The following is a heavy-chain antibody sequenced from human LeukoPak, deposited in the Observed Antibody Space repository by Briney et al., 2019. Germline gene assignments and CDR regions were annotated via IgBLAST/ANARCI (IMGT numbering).Heavy chain of an antibody. V-gene: IGHV3-23*01. CDR2: ISGSGSAT. CDR3: ARHSGGDSYGYYFDY. Sequence: PGGSLRLSCAASGFTFSSYAMTWVRQAPGKGLEWVSVISGSGSATNYADSVKGRFTISRDNSKNTLSLQMNSLRAEDTAVYYCARHSGGDSYGYYFDYWGQGTLVTVSS. D-gene: IGHD2-21*01. CDR1: GFTFSSYA. J-gene: IGHJ4*02.